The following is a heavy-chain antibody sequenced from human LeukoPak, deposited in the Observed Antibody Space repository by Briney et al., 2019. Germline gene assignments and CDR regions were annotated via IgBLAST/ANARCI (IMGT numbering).Heavy chain of an antibody. CDR2: ISYDGSNK. Sequence: PGGSLRPSCAASGFTFSSYAMHWVSQAPGKGLEWVAVISYDGSNKYYADSVKGRFTISRANSKTTLYLQMNSLRAEDTAVYYCARPRGIYGDFLVYWGQGTLVTVSS. CDR3: ARPRGIYGDFLVY. D-gene: IGHD4-17*01. J-gene: IGHJ4*02. V-gene: IGHV3-30-3*01. CDR1: GFTFSSYA.